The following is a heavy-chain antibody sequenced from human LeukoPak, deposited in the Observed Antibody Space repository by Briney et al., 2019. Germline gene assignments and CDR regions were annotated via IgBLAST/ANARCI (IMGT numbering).Heavy chain of an antibody. D-gene: IGHD3-22*01. CDR2: IYTSGST. CDR3: AREVYYYDSSGYDRHFDY. CDR1: GGSISSYY. V-gene: IGHV4-4*09. Sequence: SETLSLTCTVSGGSISSYYWSWIRQPPGKGLEWIGDIYTSGSTNYNPSLKSRVTISVDTSKNQFSLKLSSVTAADTAVYYCAREVYYYDSSGYDRHFDYWGQGTLVTVSS. J-gene: IGHJ4*02.